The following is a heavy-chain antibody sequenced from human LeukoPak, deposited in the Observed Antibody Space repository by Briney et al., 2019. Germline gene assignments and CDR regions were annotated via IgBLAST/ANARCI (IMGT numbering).Heavy chain of an antibody. Sequence: PGGSLRLSCAASGFTFHDYAMYWVRQAPGKGLEWVSLINWNAGSTYYADSAKGRFTISRDNSKNSLYLQMNSLRAADTAVYYCARPGGYAFDMWGQGTMVTVSS. V-gene: IGHV3-43D*04. CDR3: ARPGGYAFDM. CDR1: GFTFHDYA. D-gene: IGHD3-16*01. J-gene: IGHJ3*02. CDR2: INWNAGST.